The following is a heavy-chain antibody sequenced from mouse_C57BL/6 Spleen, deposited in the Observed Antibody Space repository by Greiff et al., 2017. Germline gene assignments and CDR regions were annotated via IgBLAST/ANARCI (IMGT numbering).Heavy chain of an antibody. CDR1: GFTFTDYY. D-gene: IGHD2-13*01. Sequence: EVQLVEPGGGLVQPGGSLSLSCAASGFTFTDYYMSWVRQPPGQALEWLGFIRNKANGYTTEYSSSVKGRFTISRDNYQSILYLQMKALGAEDRATYYCARYSHGDGWGKGTTLTVSS. CDR3: ARYSHGDG. V-gene: IGHV7-3*01. CDR2: IRNKANGYTT. J-gene: IGHJ2*01.